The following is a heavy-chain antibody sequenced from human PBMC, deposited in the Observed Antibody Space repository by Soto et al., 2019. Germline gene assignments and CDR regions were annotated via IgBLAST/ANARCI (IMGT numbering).Heavy chain of an antibody. CDR3: ASETWYYDSSGPSVR. D-gene: IGHD3-22*01. V-gene: IGHV1-58*01. J-gene: IGHJ4*02. CDR2: IVVGSGNT. Sequence: SLKVSCKASGFTFTISAVQWVRQARGQRLEWIGWIVVGSGNTTYAQKFQERVTITRDMSTSTAYMELSSLRSEDTAVYYCASETWYYDSSGPSVRWGQGLLVTAPQ. CDR1: GFTFTISA.